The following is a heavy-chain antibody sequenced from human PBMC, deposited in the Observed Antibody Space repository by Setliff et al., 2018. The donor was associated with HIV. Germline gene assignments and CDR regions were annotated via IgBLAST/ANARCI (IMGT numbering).Heavy chain of an antibody. D-gene: IGHD3-10*02. J-gene: IGHJ4*02. CDR1: GFYFTNAW. CDR3: TTGVLPQLYDVVGGDF. Sequence: GESLKISCAVSGFYFTNAWMTWVRQTPGKGLEWVGRIKSKIDGETRHYAASVKGRFTISRNDSTDTLYLQMNSLEIEDTGVYYCTTGVLPQLYDVVGGDFWGQGTLVTV. V-gene: IGHV3-15*05. CDR2: IKSKIDGETR.